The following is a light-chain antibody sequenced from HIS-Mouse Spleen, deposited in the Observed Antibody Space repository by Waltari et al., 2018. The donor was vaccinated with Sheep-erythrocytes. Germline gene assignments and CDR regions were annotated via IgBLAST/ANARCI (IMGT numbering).Light chain of an antibody. CDR2: RDS. Sequence: SYELTQPLSVSVALGPTARITCGGNNIGSKYVHWYQQKPGQAPVLVIYRDSNRPSGIPERFSGSNSGNTATLTISRVEAGDEADYYCQVWDSSSDHPYVFGTGTKVTVL. J-gene: IGLJ1*01. CDR1: NIGSKY. CDR3: QVWDSSSDHPYV. V-gene: IGLV3-9*01.